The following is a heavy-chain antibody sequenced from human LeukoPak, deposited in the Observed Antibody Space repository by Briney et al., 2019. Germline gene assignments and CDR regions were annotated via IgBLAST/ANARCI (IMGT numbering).Heavy chain of an antibody. D-gene: IGHD7-27*01. CDR3: ARDPGAWYYDC. J-gene: IGHJ4*02. CDR1: GFIVSNNY. CDR2: LYSGGVT. Sequence: PGGSLRLSCAASGFIVSNNYMTWVRQAPGKGPEWVAVLYSGGVTSYADSVKGRFTISRDKSKNTLYLQMNSLRDEDTAVYYCARDPGAWYYDCWGQGALVTVSS. V-gene: IGHV3-53*01.